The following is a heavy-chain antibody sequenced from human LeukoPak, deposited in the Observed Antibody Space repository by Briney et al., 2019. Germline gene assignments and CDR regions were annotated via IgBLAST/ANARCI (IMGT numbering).Heavy chain of an antibody. Sequence: SETLSLTCSVSGGSVSSYYWSWIRQPAGKGLEWIGRIYPSGTTHYNPSLKSRVTMSVDRSKNQFSLKLTSVTAADTAVYYCADDYGDLVNAFDIWGQGTMVTVSS. CDR2: IYPSGTT. D-gene: IGHD4-17*01. J-gene: IGHJ3*02. V-gene: IGHV4-4*07. CDR1: GGSVSSYY. CDR3: ADDYGDLVNAFDI.